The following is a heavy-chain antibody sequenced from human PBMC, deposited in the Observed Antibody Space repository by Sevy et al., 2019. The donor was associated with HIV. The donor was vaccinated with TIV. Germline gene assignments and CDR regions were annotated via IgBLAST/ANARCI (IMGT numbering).Heavy chain of an antibody. D-gene: IGHD5-18*01. CDR1: GGSISSNY. J-gene: IGHJ4*02. V-gene: IGHV4-59*01. Sequence: SETLSLTCTVSGGSISSNYWSWIRQPPGKGLEWIGYIYSSGSSYNPSLKRRVSISMDTSKNQFSLKLNSVTAADTAVYYCARSRGYSHGDFDYWGQGTLVTVSS. CDR3: ARSRGYSHGDFDY. CDR2: IYSSGSS.